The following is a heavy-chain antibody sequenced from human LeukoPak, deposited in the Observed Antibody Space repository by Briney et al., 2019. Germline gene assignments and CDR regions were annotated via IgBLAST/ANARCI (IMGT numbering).Heavy chain of an antibody. CDR3: AGGDPYYFDY. V-gene: IGHV3-30-3*01. CDR1: GFTFSTYA. Sequence: GGSLRLSCAASGFTFSTYAMHWVRQAPGKGLEWVAVISYDGSNKYYADSVKGRFTISRDNSKNTLYLQVNSLRAEDTAVYYCAGGDPYYFDYWGQGTLVTVSS. D-gene: IGHD4-17*01. CDR2: ISYDGSNK. J-gene: IGHJ4*02.